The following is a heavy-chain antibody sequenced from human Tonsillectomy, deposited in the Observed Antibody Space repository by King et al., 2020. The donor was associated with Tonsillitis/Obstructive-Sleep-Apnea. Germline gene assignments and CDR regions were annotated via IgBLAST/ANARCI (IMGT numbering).Heavy chain of an antibody. Sequence: VQLVESGGGLVKPGGSLRLSCAASGFAFSSYSMNWVRQAPGKGLEWVSSISSSSTYIYFADSMKGRFTISRENAKKSLYIQMNSLRAEDSALYYCARDLFIAGSNFDYWGQGTLVTVSS. CDR1: GFAFSSYS. J-gene: IGHJ4*02. V-gene: IGHV3-21*01. D-gene: IGHD1-20*01. CDR3: ARDLFIAGSNFDY. CDR2: ISSSSTYI.